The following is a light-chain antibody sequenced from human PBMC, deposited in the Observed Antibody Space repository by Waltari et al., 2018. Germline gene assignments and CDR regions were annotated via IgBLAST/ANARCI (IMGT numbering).Light chain of an antibody. CDR1: QSVTTSF. J-gene: IGKJ4*01. CDR3: QQHGSSPT. CDR2: DTS. Sequence: EIVLTQSPGTLSLSPGERATLSCRASQSVTTSFLAWYQQQPGQAPRLLIFDTSRRATGIPDRFSGSGYGTDFTLTISRLEPEDFAVYYCQQHGSSPTFGGGTKVEIK. V-gene: IGKV3-20*01.